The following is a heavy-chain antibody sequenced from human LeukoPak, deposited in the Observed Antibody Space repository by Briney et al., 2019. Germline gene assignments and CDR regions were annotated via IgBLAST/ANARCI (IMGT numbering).Heavy chain of an antibody. CDR1: GYTFTSYG. Sequence: ASVKVSCKASGYTFTSYGISWVRQAPGRGLEWMGWISAYNGNTNYAQKLQGRVTMTTDTSTSTAYMELRSLRSDDTAVYYCARGDGRGYSGYDFDYWGQGTLVTVSS. D-gene: IGHD5-12*01. V-gene: IGHV1-18*01. J-gene: IGHJ4*02. CDR3: ARGDGRGYSGYDFDY. CDR2: ISAYNGNT.